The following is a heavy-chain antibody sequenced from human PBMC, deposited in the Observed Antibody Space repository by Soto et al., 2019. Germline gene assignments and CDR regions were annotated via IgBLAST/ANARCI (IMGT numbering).Heavy chain of an antibody. Sequence: QVQLVQSGAEVKKPGSSVKVSCKASGGTFSSYANSWVRQAPGQGLEWMGGIIPIFGTANYAQKFQGRVTITADESTSTAYMELSSLRSEDTAVYYCARDPAVGYSYGTGLGYYYGMDVWGQGTTVTVSS. CDR2: IIPIFGTA. CDR3: ARDPAVGYSYGTGLGYYYGMDV. V-gene: IGHV1-69*12. D-gene: IGHD5-18*01. J-gene: IGHJ6*02. CDR1: GGTFSSYA.